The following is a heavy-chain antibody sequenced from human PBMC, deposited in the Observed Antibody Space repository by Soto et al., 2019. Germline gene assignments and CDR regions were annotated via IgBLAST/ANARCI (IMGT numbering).Heavy chain of an antibody. D-gene: IGHD3-22*01. CDR3: ARETRYDSSGYYYVVGYYYYYGMDV. J-gene: IGHJ6*01. CDR1: GFTFSSYA. CDR2: ISYDGSNK. Sequence: QVQLVESGGGVVQPGRSLRLSCAASGFTFSSYAMHWVRQAPGKGLEWVAVISYDGSNKYYADSVKGRFTISRDNSKNTLYLQMNSLRAEDTAVYYCARETRYDSSGYYYVVGYYYYYGMDVW. V-gene: IGHV3-30-3*01.